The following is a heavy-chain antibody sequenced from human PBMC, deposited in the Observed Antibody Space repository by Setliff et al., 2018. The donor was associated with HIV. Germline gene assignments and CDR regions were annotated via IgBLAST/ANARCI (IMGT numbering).Heavy chain of an antibody. CDR1: GFTFSSYG. Sequence: LRLSCAASGFTFSSYGMHWVRQAPGKGLEWVAVIWYDGSNKYYADSVKGRFTISRDNSKNTLYLQMNSLRAEDTAVYYCASSYSGYDWEIDYWGQGTLVTVSS. CDR2: IWYDGSNK. V-gene: IGHV3-33*08. D-gene: IGHD5-12*01. CDR3: ASSYSGYDWEIDY. J-gene: IGHJ4*02.